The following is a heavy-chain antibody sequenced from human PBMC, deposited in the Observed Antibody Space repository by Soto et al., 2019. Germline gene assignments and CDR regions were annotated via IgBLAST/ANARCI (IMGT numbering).Heavy chain of an antibody. J-gene: IGHJ4*02. CDR2: IFYDGST. V-gene: IGHV4-30-4*01. CDR3: ASVRAHYFDN. Sequence: HVQLQESGPGLVKPSQTLSLTCTVSGASISSGDDYWSWIRQPPGKGLECLGFIFYDGSTYYTPSLKSRLTISVDTSKNQFSLSLSSVTAADTAVYYCASVRAHYFDNWGQGTLVTVSS. CDR1: GASISSGDDY.